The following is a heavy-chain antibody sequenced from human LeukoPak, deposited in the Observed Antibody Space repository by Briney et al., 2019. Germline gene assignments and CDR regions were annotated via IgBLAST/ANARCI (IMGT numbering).Heavy chain of an antibody. CDR2: ISYDGSNK. J-gene: IGHJ4*02. V-gene: IGHV3-30-3*01. CDR1: GFTFSSYA. D-gene: IGHD1-26*01. CDR3: AREPYSGSFHFDY. Sequence: GXXLXXSCAASGFTFSSYAMHWVRQAPGXXVEWVAVISYDGSNKYYAESVKGRFTISRDNSKNTLYLQMNSLRAEDTAVYYCAREPYSGSFHFDYWGQGTLVTVSS.